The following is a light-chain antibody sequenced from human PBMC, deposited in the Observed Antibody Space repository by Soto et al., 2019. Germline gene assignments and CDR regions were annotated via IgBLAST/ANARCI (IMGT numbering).Light chain of an antibody. Sequence: IQMTQSPSTLSASVGDRVTITCRASQSVSTLLAWYQQKPGEDPKLLIYRASSLESGVPSRFSGXGSGTXFXXXXSSLQPDDFXTYYCQQYDNYSPFGGGTRVEIK. CDR2: RAS. V-gene: IGKV1-5*03. CDR3: QQYDNYSP. CDR1: QSVSTL. J-gene: IGKJ4*02.